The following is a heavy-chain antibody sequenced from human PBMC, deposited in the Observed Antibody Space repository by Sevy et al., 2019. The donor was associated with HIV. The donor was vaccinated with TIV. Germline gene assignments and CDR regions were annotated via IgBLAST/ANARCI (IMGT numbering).Heavy chain of an antibody. V-gene: IGHV3-64D*06. D-gene: IGHD3-10*01. CDR1: GFTFSSYA. CDR3: VKDAGGPAAMVRGVSAFDI. CDR2: NSSNGGST. J-gene: IGHJ3*02. Sequence: GGSLRLSCSASGFTFSSYAMHWVRQAPGKGLEYVSANSSNGGSTYYADSVKGRFTISRDNSKNTLYLQMSSLRAEDTAVYYCVKDAGGPAAMVRGVSAFDIWGQGTMVTVS.